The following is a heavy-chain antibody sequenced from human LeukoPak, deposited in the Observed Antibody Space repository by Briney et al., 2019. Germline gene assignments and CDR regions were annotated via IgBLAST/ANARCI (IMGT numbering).Heavy chain of an antibody. CDR3: AKDPSGASIVRYFDY. J-gene: IGHJ4*02. D-gene: IGHD3-16*02. V-gene: IGHV3-15*01. CDR1: GFTFSKAW. Sequence: GGSLRLSCAASGFTFSKAWMSWVRQAPGKGLEWVGQIKSKTDGGTTDYAAPVEGRFTISRDDSKNSLYLQMNSLRAEDTAVYYCAKDPSGASIVRYFDYWGQGTLVIVSS. CDR2: IKSKTDGGTT.